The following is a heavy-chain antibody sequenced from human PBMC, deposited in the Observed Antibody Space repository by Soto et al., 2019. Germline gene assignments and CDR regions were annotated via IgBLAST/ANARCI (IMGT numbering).Heavy chain of an antibody. CDR2: ISAYNGNT. CDR3: ARDRVWNWNYFFDP. V-gene: IGHV1-18*01. D-gene: IGHD1-7*01. J-gene: IGHJ5*02. Sequence: GASVKVSCKASGYTFTSYGISWVRQAPGQGLEWMGWISAYNGNTNYAQKLQGRVTMATDTSTSTAYMELRSLRSDDTAVYYCARDRVWNWNYFFDPWGQGTLLTVSS. CDR1: GYTFTSYG.